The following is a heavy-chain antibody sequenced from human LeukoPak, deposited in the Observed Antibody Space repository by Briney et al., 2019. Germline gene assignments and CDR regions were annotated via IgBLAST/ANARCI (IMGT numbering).Heavy chain of an antibody. D-gene: IGHD6-13*01. CDR2: IYSGGST. J-gene: IGHJ4*02. Sequence: PSETLSRTCTVSGGSISSYYWSWVRQAPGKGLEWVSVIYSGGSTYYADSVKGRFTISRDNSKNTLYLQMNSLRAEDTAVYYCASAEGYSTDYWGQGTLVTVSS. V-gene: IGHV3-66*01. CDR1: GGSISSYY. CDR3: ASAEGYSTDY.